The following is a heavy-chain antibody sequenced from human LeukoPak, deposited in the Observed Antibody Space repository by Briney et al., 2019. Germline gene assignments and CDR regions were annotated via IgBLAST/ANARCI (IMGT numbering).Heavy chain of an antibody. CDR3: ARVSPPSLYYVDYDY. D-gene: IGHD4-17*01. CDR1: GGSISSYY. CDR2: IYYSGST. Sequence: SETLPLTCTVSGGSISSYYWSWIRQPPGKGLEWIGYIYYSGSTNYNPSLKSRVTISVDTSKNQFSLKLSSVTAADTAVYYCARVSPPSLYYVDYDYWGQGTLVTVSS. V-gene: IGHV4-59*01. J-gene: IGHJ4*02.